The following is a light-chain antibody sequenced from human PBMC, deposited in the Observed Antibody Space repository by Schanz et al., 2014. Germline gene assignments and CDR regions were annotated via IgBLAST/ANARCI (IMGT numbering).Light chain of an antibody. Sequence: DIQMTQSPSSLSASVGDRVTITCRASQSISTYLNWYQQKPGKAPKLLIYAASSLQSGVPSRFSGSGSGTDFTLTISSLQPEDVATYYCQKYDSAPHTFGQGTKVENK. V-gene: IGKV1-39*01. CDR3: QKYDSAPHT. CDR1: QSISTY. J-gene: IGKJ1*01. CDR2: AAS.